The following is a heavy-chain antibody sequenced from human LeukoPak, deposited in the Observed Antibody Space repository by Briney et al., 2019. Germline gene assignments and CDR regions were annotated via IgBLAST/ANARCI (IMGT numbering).Heavy chain of an antibody. Sequence: GASVKVSCKASGGTFSSYAISWVRQAPGQGLEWMGRIIPILGIANYAQKFQGRVTITTDESTSTAYMELSSLRSEDTAVYYCAREAGGSYSFFDYWGQGTLVTVSS. D-gene: IGHD1-26*01. CDR3: AREAGGSYSFFDY. V-gene: IGHV1-69*04. CDR2: IIPILGIA. J-gene: IGHJ4*02. CDR1: GGTFSSYA.